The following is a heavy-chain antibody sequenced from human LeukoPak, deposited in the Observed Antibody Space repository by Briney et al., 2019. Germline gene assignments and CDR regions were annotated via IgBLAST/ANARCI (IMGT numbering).Heavy chain of an antibody. CDR2: INHSGST. CDR3: ARSPVVVPAAIHWFDP. CDR1: GGSISSGGYS. Sequence: SQTLSLTCAVSGGSISSGGYSWSWIRQPPGKGLEWIGEINHSGSTNYNPSLKSRVTISVDTSKNQFSLKLSSVTAADTAVYYCARSPVVVPAAIHWFDPWGQGTLVTVSS. D-gene: IGHD2-2*01. J-gene: IGHJ5*02. V-gene: IGHV4-30-2*01.